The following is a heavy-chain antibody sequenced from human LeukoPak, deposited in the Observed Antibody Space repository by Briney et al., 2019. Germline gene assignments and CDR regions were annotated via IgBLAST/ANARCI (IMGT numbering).Heavy chain of an antibody. J-gene: IGHJ6*02. CDR1: GGTFSSYA. D-gene: IGHD4-17*01. CDR2: IIPILGIA. V-gene: IGHV1-69*04. CDR3: ARGTVTTLRPPYYYGMDV. Sequence: ASVKVSCKASGGTFSSYAISWVRQAPGQGLEWMGRIIPILGIANYAQKFQGRVTITADKSTSTAYIELSRLRSDDTAVYYCARGTVTTLRPPYYYGMDVWGQGTTVTVSS.